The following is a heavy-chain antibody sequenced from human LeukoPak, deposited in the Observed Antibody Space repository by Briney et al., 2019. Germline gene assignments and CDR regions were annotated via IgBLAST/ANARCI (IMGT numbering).Heavy chain of an antibody. V-gene: IGHV4-59*01. CDR3: ARDLVGATNFGY. CDR2: IYYSGST. Sequence: SETLSLTCTVSGGSISSYYWSWIRQPPGKGLEWIGYIYYSGSTNYNPSLKSRVTISVDTSKNQFSLKLSSVTAADTAVYYCARDLVGATNFGYWGQGTLVTVSS. CDR1: GGSISSYY. D-gene: IGHD1-26*01. J-gene: IGHJ4*02.